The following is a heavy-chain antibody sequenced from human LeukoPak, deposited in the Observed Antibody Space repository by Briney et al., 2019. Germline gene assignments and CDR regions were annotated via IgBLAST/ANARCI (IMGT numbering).Heavy chain of an antibody. CDR1: GTSISNSY. Sequence: SETLSLTCTVSGTSISNSYWSWIRQPAGKGLEWIGHIQDRGSTIYNPSLGSRVTMSLETPKNQFSLKLSSVTAADTAVYYCTRGQWLDVWDFWGQGTLVTVSS. CDR3: TRGQWLDVWDF. V-gene: IGHV4-4*07. CDR2: IQDRGST. D-gene: IGHD6-19*01. J-gene: IGHJ4*02.